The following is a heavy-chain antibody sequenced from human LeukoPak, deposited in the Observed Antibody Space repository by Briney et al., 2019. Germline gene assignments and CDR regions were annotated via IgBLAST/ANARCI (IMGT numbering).Heavy chain of an antibody. CDR1: GYTLTRYF. CDR3: ARETIPHYYYYV. CDR2: INPNGGST. J-gene: IGHJ6*04. V-gene: IGHV1-46*01. Sequence: ASVKVSCKASGYTLTRYFIHWVRQAPGQGLEWMGIINPNGGSTSYPQKFQGRVTMTRDTSTNTVYMELSSLKSEDTAVYYCARETIPHYYYYVWGKGTTVTVSS. D-gene: IGHD1-26*01.